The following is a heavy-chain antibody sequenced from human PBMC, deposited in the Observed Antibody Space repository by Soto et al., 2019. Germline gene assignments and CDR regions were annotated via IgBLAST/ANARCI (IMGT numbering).Heavy chain of an antibody. CDR3: AREKSLISRNFDY. V-gene: IGHV1-2*04. Sequence: GASVKVSCKASGYTFTGYYMHWVRQAPGQGLEWMGWINPNSGGTNYAQKFQGWVTMTRDTSISTAYMELSRLRSDDTAVYYCAREKSLISRNFDYWGQGTLVTGPS. CDR2: INPNSGGT. CDR1: GYTFTGYY. J-gene: IGHJ4*02.